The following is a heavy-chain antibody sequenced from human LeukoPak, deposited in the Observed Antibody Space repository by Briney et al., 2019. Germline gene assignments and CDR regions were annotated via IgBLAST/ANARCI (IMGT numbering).Heavy chain of an antibody. CDR1: GFTFSNYA. D-gene: IGHD1-26*01. V-gene: IGHV3-30-3*01. CDR2: ISYDGSNK. Sequence: GGSLRLSCAASGFTFSNYAMHWVRQAPGKGLEWVALISYDGSNKNYADSVKGRFTISRDNSKNTLYLQMNSLRSEDTAVYYCTRGTIVGALFDYWGQGTLVTVSP. CDR3: TRGTIVGALFDY. J-gene: IGHJ4*02.